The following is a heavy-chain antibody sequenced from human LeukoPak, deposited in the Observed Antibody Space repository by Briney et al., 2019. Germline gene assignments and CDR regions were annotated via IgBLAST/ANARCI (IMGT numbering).Heavy chain of an antibody. V-gene: IGHV1-2*02. CDR2: INPNSGDT. Sequence: ASVKVSCKASGYTFTGYYMHWVRQAPGQGLEWMGWINPNSGDTNYAQKFQGRVTMTRDTSISTAYMELSRLRSDDTGIYYCARESQTSCSSSSCHIDYWGQGTLVTVSS. CDR1: GYTFTGYY. J-gene: IGHJ4*02. D-gene: IGHD2-2*01. CDR3: ARESQTSCSSSSCHIDY.